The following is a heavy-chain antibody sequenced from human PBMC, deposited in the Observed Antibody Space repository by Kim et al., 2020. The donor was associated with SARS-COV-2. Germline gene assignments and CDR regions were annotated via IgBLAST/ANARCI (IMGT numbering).Heavy chain of an antibody. D-gene: IGHD3-10*01. V-gene: IGHV4-59*01. CDR2: IYYSGST. CDR1: GGSISSYY. J-gene: IGHJ4*02. Sequence: SETLSLTCTVSGGSISSYYWSWIRQPPGKGLEWIGYIYYSGSTNYNPSLKSRVTMSVEMSKNQLSLKLSSVTAADTAVYYCARAPRGSFLDFDYWGQGTL. CDR3: ARAPRGSFLDFDY.